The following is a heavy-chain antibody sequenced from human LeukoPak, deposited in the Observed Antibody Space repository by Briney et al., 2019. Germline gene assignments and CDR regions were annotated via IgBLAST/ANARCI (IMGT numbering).Heavy chain of an antibody. D-gene: IGHD2-2*01. CDR2: ISDSGGST. CDR3: ARLPAYCSSTSCYYDY. CDR1: GFTFSSYA. J-gene: IGHJ4*02. V-gene: IGHV3-23*01. Sequence: AGGSLRLSCAASGFTFSSYAMSWVRQAPGKGLEWVSGISDSGGSTYNADSVKGRFTISRDNAKNSVFLQMNSLRAEDTAVYYCARLPAYCSSTSCYYDYWGQGTLVTVSS.